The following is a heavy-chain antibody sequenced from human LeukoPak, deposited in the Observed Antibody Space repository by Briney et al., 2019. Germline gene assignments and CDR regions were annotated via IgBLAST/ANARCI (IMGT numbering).Heavy chain of an antibody. V-gene: IGHV3-7*04. CDR3: TRVGYIDEGIDY. CDR1: GFPFSSYW. Sequence: GGSLRVSCVASGFPFSSYWMTWVGQAPGKGLEGVANIKQDGWKKSYVDSVKGRFTISRDNAKNSLYLQMNSLRAEDTAIYYCTRVGYIDEGIDYWGQGTLLTVSS. J-gene: IGHJ4*02. CDR2: IKQDGWKK. D-gene: IGHD5-24*01.